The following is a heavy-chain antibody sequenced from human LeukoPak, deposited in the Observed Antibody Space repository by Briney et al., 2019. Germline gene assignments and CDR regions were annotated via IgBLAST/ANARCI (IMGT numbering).Heavy chain of an antibody. V-gene: IGHV1-69*05. J-gene: IGHJ6*03. CDR3: ARDRAGAIVVVPAASGHYYMDV. CDR2: IIPIFGTA. Sequence: SVKVSCKASGGTFSSYAISWVRQAPGQGLEWMRRIIPIFGTANYAQKFQGRVTITTDESTSTAYMELSSLRSEDTAVYYCARDRAGAIVVVPAASGHYYMDVWGKGTTVTVSS. D-gene: IGHD2-2*01. CDR1: GGTFSSYA.